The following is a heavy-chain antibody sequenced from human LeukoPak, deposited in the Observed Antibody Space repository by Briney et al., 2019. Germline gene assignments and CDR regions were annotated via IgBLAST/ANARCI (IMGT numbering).Heavy chain of an antibody. CDR1: GFTVSSNY. CDR2: NYSGGST. D-gene: IGHD3-22*01. V-gene: IGHV3-53*01. CDR3: ARDSGYYDSSGYVPPRFDY. J-gene: IGHJ4*02. Sequence: GGSLRLSCAASGFTVSSNYMSWVRQAPGKGLEWVSVNYSGGSTYYADSVKGRFTISRDNSKNTLYLQMNSLRAEDTAVYYCARDSGYYDSSGYVPPRFDYWGQGTLVTVSS.